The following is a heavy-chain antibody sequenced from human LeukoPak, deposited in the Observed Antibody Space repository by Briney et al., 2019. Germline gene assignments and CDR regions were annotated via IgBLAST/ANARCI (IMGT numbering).Heavy chain of an antibody. CDR1: GFNFDDYT. J-gene: IGHJ6*03. Sequence: GGSLRLSCAASGFNFDDYTLHWLRQPPGKGLQWVSLISWDGGAIYYADSVKGRFTISRDDSKEVLYLQMDSLTTDDTALYYCAKMAVENYYDSSDYSNYYMDAWGKGTTVIVS. D-gene: IGHD3-22*01. CDR2: ISWDGGAI. CDR3: AKMAVENYYDSSDYSNYYMDA. V-gene: IGHV3-43*01.